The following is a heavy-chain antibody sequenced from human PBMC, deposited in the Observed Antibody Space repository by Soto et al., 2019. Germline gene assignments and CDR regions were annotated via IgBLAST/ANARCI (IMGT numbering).Heavy chain of an antibody. D-gene: IGHD6-19*01. J-gene: IGHJ5*02. CDR2: IYYSGSN. CDR3: ARQYRSGSRKWLDP. V-gene: IGHV4-39*01. CDR1: VGSINSSSYF. Sequence: PSETLSLTCSVSVGSINSSSYFWGWVRQPPGKGLEWIGSIYYSGSNYYNPSLRSRVTISVDTSKNQFSLKLSSVTAADTAVLYCARQYRSGSRKWLDPWGQGTMGTVS.